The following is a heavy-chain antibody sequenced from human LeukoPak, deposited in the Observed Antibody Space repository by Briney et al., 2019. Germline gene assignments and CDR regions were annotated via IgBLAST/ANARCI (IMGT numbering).Heavy chain of an antibody. V-gene: IGHV1-2*06. CDR2: INPNNGAT. CDR3: TRESGSYHGNDY. Sequence: GASVKVSCKASEYIFTGYYMHWVRQAPGQGLEWMGRINPNNGATNYAQEFQGRVTITGDTSINTAYMELSSLRSDDTAVYYCTRESGSYHGNDYWGQGTLVTVSS. D-gene: IGHD1-26*01. CDR1: EYIFTGYY. J-gene: IGHJ4*02.